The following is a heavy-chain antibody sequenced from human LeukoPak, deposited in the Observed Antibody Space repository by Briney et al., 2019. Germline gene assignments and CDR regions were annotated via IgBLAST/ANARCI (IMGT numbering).Heavy chain of an antibody. CDR1: GFTFSSYW. J-gene: IGHJ4*02. Sequence: QPGGSLRLSCAVSGFTFSSYWMHWVRHAPGKGLVWVSRIDRDGSRINYADSVKGRFTISRDNGKNTLFLQMNSLGAEDAAVYYCVRGNDYGGPHYWGQGTLVTVSS. CDR3: VRGNDYGGPHY. V-gene: IGHV3-74*01. D-gene: IGHD4-23*01. CDR2: IDRDGSRI.